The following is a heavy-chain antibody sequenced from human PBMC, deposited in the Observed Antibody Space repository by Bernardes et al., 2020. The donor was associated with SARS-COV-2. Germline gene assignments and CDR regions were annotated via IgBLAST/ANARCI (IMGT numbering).Heavy chain of an antibody. D-gene: IGHD6-19*01. Sequence: SETLSLTCTVSGSSVSSGGYYWSWIRQPPGKGLEWVGFIYYNGNTNYNPSLKSRVTISVATSKNQLSLKLTSVTAADTAVYYCARHVFSQQWLRDWFDPWGQGTLVTVSS. CDR2: IYYNGNT. CDR1: GSSVSSGGYY. V-gene: IGHV4-61*08. J-gene: IGHJ5*02. CDR3: ARHVFSQQWLRDWFDP.